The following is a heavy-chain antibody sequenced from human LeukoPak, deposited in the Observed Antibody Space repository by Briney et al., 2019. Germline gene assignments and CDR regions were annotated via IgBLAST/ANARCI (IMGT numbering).Heavy chain of an antibody. CDR3: AGPPGMSN. J-gene: IGHJ4*02. CDR1: GGSISSRSDY. CDR2: IHHSGST. Sequence: SETLSLTCTVSGGSISSRSDYWNWLRQPPGKGLEWIGDIHHSGSTHYNPSLKSRFTISIDKSNNQFSLKLNSVTAADTAVYYCAGPPGMSNWGRGTLVTVSS. V-gene: IGHV4-39*07. D-gene: IGHD6-13*01.